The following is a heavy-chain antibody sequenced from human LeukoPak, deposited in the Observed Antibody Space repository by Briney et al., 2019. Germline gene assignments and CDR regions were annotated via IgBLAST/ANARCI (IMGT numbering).Heavy chain of an antibody. CDR2: IYYSGST. D-gene: IGHD2-2*01. J-gene: IGHJ4*02. Sequence: SETLSLTCAVYGGSFSGYYWSRIRQPPGKGLEWVGYIYYSGSTYYNPSLKSRVTISVDTSKNQFSLKLSSVTAADTAVYYCARDSRYCSSTSCPWGFDYWGQGTLVTVSS. V-gene: IGHV4-34*09. CDR3: ARDSRYCSSTSCPWGFDY. CDR1: GGSFSGYY.